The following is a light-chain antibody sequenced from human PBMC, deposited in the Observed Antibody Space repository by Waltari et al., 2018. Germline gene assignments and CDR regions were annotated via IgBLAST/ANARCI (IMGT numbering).Light chain of an antibody. CDR2: GDY. CDR1: SSNIGAGYD. CDR3: QSFDSSLSGSV. V-gene: IGLV1-40*01. Sequence: QSVLTQPPSMSGAPGQRVTISCTGSSSNIGAGYDVHWYQQVPGTAPNRLIFGDYHRPSGVPARFAGSKSGTSSSRAITGLQAEDEADYYCQSFDSSLSGSVFGGGTKLTVL. J-gene: IGLJ3*02.